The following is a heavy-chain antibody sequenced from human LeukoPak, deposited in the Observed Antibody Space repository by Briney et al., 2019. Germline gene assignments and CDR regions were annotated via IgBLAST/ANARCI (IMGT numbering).Heavy chain of an antibody. J-gene: IGHJ4*02. CDR3: VRDRVGPDY. CDR2: IKQDGREK. CDR1: GFTFSNYW. D-gene: IGHD1-26*01. Sequence: GGSLRLSCAASGFTFSNYWMSWVRQAPGKGLEWVANIKQDGREKYYVDSVKGRFTISRDNAKNSLYLQMNSLRAEDTAVYYCVRDRVGPDYWGQGTLVTVSS. V-gene: IGHV3-7*01.